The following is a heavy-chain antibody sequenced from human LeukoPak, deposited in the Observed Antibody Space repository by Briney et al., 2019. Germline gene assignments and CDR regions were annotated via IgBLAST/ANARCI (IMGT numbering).Heavy chain of an antibody. J-gene: IGHJ4*02. Sequence: KSSETLSLTCTISGGSINTYYWSWIRQPAGKGLEWIGRIFPGGSVNYNPSLESRLTLSIDTSKNQFSLELTSVTAADTAMYFCGFSEGDFWGQGALVTVSS. CDR3: GFSEGDF. CDR1: GGSINTYY. V-gene: IGHV4-4*07. D-gene: IGHD6-25*01. CDR2: IFPGGSV.